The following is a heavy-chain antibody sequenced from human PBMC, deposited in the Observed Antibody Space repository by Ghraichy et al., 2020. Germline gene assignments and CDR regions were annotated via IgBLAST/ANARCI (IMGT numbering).Heavy chain of an antibody. CDR1: GGTFSSYA. J-gene: IGHJ6*02. Sequence: SVKVSCKASGGTFSSYAISWVRQAPGPGLEWMGGIIPIFGTANYAQKFQGRVTITADESTSTAYMELSSLRSEDTAVYYCGCGGYVDYYYYGMDVWGQGTTVTVSS. CDR2: IIPIFGTA. V-gene: IGHV1-69*13. CDR3: GCGGYVDYYYYGMDV. D-gene: IGHD5-12*01.